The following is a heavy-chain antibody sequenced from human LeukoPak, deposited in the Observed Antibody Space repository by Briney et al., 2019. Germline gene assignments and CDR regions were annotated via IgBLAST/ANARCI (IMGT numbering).Heavy chain of an antibody. CDR1: GGTFSSYA. CDR3: AREFTVTTGYFDY. CDR2: IIPIFGTA. V-gene: IGHV1-69*13. D-gene: IGHD4-17*01. Sequence: SVKVSCKASGGTFSSYAISWVRQAPGQGLEWMGGIIPIFGTANYAQKFQGRVTITADGSTSTAYMEPSSLRSEDTAVYYCAREFTVTTGYFDYWGQGTLVTVSS. J-gene: IGHJ4*02.